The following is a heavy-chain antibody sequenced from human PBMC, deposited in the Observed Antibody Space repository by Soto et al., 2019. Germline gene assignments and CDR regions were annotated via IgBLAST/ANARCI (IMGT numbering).Heavy chain of an antibody. CDR2: ISTYNGNT. CDR1: CYTFTSNG. CDR3: AKKHSGSSLAY. Sequence: ASVKVSCKASCYTFTSNGISWVRQAPGQGLEWMGWISTYNGNTFYAQKVQGRVTMTRDISINTAYLELSGLASEDTAVYYCAKKHSGSSLAYWGQGSLVTVSS. J-gene: IGHJ4*02. D-gene: IGHD6-6*01. V-gene: IGHV1-18*01.